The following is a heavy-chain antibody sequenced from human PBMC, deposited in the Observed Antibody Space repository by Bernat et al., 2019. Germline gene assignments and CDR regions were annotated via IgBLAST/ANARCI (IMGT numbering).Heavy chain of an antibody. CDR2: ISGSSSYI. CDR1: GFTFSSYS. J-gene: IGHJ4*02. D-gene: IGHD2-2*01. CDR3: AREGMAYCSSTSCPLDY. Sequence: EVQLVESGGGLVKPGGSLRLSCAAYGFTFSSYSMNWVRQAPGKGLGWVSYISGSSSYIYYAASGKGRFSISRDNAKNSLYLRMNSLRVEDTAVYYCAREGMAYCSSTSCPLDYWGQGTLVTVSS. V-gene: IGHV3-21*05.